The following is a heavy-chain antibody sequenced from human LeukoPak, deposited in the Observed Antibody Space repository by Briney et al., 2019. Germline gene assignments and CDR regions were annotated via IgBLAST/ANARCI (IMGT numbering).Heavy chain of an antibody. Sequence: PSETLSLTCTVSGGSTNSGDYYWSWIRQPPGKGLEWIGHIYYSGSTYYTPSLKSRITISVDTSKNQFSLKLTSVTAADTAVYYCARVPVPAAMPDYWGQGTLVTVSS. CDR1: GGSTNSGDYY. V-gene: IGHV4-30-4*08. CDR2: IYYSGST. CDR3: ARVPVPAAMPDY. D-gene: IGHD2-2*01. J-gene: IGHJ4*02.